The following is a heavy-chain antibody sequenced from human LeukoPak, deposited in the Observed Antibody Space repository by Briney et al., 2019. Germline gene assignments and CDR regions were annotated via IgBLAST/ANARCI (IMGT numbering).Heavy chain of an antibody. CDR2: ITGNGGTT. D-gene: IGHD6-25*01. Sequence: GGSLRLSCAASGFTFSSYEMNWVRQAPGKGLEWVSGITGNGGTTYYADSVKGRFTISRDNAKNTLYLQMNSLRAEDTAVYYCARDTAAGFDYWGQGTLVTVSS. J-gene: IGHJ4*02. V-gene: IGHV3-23*01. CDR1: GFTFSSYE. CDR3: ARDTAAGFDY.